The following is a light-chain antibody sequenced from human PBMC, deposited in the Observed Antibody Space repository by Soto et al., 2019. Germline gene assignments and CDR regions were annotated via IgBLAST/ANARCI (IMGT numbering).Light chain of an antibody. CDR3: QQYGSSPWT. CDR1: QSVSSTY. V-gene: IGKV3-20*01. CDR2: GAS. J-gene: IGKJ1*01. Sequence: EIVLTQSPGTLSLSQGEGATLSCRASQSVSSTYFAWYQHKPGQSPRLLIYGASTRATGIPDRFSGSGSGTDFTLTISRLEPEDFAVYYCQQYGSSPWTFGQGTNVETK.